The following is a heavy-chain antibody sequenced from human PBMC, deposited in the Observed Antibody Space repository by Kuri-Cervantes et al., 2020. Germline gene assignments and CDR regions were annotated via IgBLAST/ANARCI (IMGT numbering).Heavy chain of an antibody. CDR3: AREHRSTRIDF. CDR1: GFTFSSYA. Sequence: GESLKISCAASGFTFSSYAMHWVRQAPGKGLEWVSYISDGGTTIYFADSEKGRFTIPRDNAQNSLYLQMNSLRAEDTAVYYCAREHRSTRIDFWGQGTLVTVSS. J-gene: IGHJ4*02. CDR2: ISDGGTTI. V-gene: IGHV3-48*03.